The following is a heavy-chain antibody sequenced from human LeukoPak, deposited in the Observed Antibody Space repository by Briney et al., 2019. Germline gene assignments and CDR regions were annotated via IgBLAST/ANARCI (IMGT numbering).Heavy chain of an antibody. J-gene: IGHJ4*02. V-gene: IGHV4-39*07. Sequence: SETLSLTCTVSDGSISSSSYYWGWIRQPPGKGLEWIGVIYYSGSTNYNPSLKSRVTISVDTSKNQFSLKLSSVTAADTAVYYCGRASTGNFDYWGQGTLVTVSS. CDR1: DGSISSSSYY. CDR3: GRASTGNFDY. D-gene: IGHD3-10*01. CDR2: IYYSGST.